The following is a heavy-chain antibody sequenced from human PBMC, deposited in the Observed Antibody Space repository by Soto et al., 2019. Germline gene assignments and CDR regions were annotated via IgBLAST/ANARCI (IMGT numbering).Heavy chain of an antibody. V-gene: IGHV3-53*01. D-gene: IGHD4-4*01. CDR3: ARGNRQSL. CDR2: IYSGGST. Sequence: PRLSCAASGFTVSSNYMSWVRQAPGKGLEWVSVIYSGGSTYYADSVKGRFTISRDNAKNSLYLQMNSLRDDDTAVYYCARGNRQSLWGQRTLVTVSX. J-gene: IGHJ4*02. CDR1: GFTVSSNY.